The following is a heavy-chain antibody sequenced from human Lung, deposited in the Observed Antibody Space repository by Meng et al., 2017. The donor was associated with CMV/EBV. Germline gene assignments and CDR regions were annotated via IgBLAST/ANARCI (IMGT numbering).Heavy chain of an antibody. D-gene: IGHD3-10*01. CDR3: LRRSGGSV. V-gene: IGHV4-4*02. CDR2: IPHRGSS. Sequence: QVQLREPGPARVKPSETLSLTCAVSGDSITNHNWWAWVHQPPGKGLEWIGEIPHRGSSAYNPSLKSRVSMSIDKSKNQFSLKLTSVTAADTAVYHCLRRSGGSVWGQGTLVTVSS. J-gene: IGHJ1*01. CDR1: GDSITNHNW.